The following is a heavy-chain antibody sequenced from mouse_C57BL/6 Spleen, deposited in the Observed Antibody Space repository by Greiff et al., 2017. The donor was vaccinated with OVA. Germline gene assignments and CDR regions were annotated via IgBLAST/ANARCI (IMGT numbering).Heavy chain of an antibody. D-gene: IGHD1-1*01. CDR1: GYTFTSYW. J-gene: IGHJ4*01. CDR3: AISSYAMDY. Sequence: KTGTEDMKNGDSVKLSCKASGYTFTSYWMHWVKQRPGRGLEWIGRIDPNSGGTKYNEKFKSKATLTVDNPDSTAYMHLLRLTSEDSAVYYCAISSYAMDYWGQGTSVTVSS. CDR2: IDPNSGGT. V-gene: IGHV1-72*01.